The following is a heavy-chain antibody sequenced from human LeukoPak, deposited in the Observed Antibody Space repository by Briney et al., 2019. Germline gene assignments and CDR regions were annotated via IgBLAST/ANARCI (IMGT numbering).Heavy chain of an antibody. CDR3: ARGDLGAAFDY. CDR1: GFTVSSNY. CDR2: IYSGGST. D-gene: IGHD1-26*01. Sequence: GGSLRLSCAASGFTVSSNYMSWVRQAPGKGLEWVSVIYSGGSTYYADSVKGRFTISRDNSKNTLHLQMNSLRAEDTAVYYCARGDLGAAFDYWGQGTLVTVSS. V-gene: IGHV3-53*01. J-gene: IGHJ4*02.